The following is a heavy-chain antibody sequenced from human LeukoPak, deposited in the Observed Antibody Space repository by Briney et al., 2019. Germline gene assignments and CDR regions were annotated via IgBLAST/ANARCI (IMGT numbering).Heavy chain of an antibody. J-gene: IGHJ4*02. CDR3: GSGSYLNYFDY. Sequence: GGSLRLSCAASGFTVSSNYMSWVRQAPGKGLEWVSVIYSGGSTYYADSVEGRFTISRDNSKNTLYLQMNSLRAEDTAVYYCGSGSYLNYFDYWGQGTLVTVSS. D-gene: IGHD3-10*01. V-gene: IGHV3-66*01. CDR1: GFTVSSNY. CDR2: IYSGGST.